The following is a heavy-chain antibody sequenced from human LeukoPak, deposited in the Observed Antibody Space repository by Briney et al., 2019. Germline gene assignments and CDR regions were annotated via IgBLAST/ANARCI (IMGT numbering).Heavy chain of an antibody. CDR1: AFTFSNYG. CDR2: IRYDGTNK. CDR3: AKDKIWGEDYFDY. D-gene: IGHD3-16*01. Sequence: GGSLRLSCAASAFTFSNYGMHWVRQAPGKGLEWVAFIRYDGTNKYYADSVKGRFTISRDNSKNTLYLQMNSLRAEDTAVYYCAKDKIWGEDYFDYWGQGTLVTVSS. V-gene: IGHV3-30*02. J-gene: IGHJ4*02.